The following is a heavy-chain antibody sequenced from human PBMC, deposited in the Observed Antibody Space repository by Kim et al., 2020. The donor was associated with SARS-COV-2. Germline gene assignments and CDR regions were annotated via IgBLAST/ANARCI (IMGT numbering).Heavy chain of an antibody. J-gene: IGHJ3*02. CDR2: ITSDGRK. CDR3: SVVYTRLLGDVTFFGI. V-gene: IGHV3-23*01. Sequence: GESLKISCGASRFNFRIYDMGWVRQALGKGLEWVTGITSDGRKYYADSVNVRLTQSRDNSKKMLLLHVNTMGQHDTGVHSRSVVYTRLLGDVTFFGIWG. CDR1: RFNFRIYD. D-gene: IGHD3-16*01.